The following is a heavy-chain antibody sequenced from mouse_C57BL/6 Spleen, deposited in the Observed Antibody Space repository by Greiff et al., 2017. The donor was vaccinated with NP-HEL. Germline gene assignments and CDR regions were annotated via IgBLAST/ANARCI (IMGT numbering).Heavy chain of an antibody. Sequence: QVQLQQPGAELVRPGSSVKLSCKASGYTFTSYWMHWVKQRPIQGLEWIGNIDPSDSETHYNQKFKDKATLTVDKSSSTAYMQLSSLTSEDSAVYYCARYDGYYGGAMDYWGQGTSVTVSS. CDR2: IDPSDSET. V-gene: IGHV1-52*01. CDR1: GYTFTSYW. CDR3: ARYDGYYGGAMDY. D-gene: IGHD2-3*01. J-gene: IGHJ4*01.